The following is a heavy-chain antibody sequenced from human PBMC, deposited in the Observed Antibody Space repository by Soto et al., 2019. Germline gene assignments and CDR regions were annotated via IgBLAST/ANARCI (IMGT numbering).Heavy chain of an antibody. CDR1: GGSISSSSYS. CDR3: ARVSLYYYYGMDV. V-gene: IGHV4-30-2*01. Sequence: SETLSLTCTVSGGSISSSSYSWSWIRQPPGMGLEWIGYIYHSGSTYYNPSLKSRVTISVDRSKNQFSLKLSSVTAADTAVYYCARVSLYYYYGMDVWGQGTTVTVSS. CDR2: IYHSGST. J-gene: IGHJ6*02.